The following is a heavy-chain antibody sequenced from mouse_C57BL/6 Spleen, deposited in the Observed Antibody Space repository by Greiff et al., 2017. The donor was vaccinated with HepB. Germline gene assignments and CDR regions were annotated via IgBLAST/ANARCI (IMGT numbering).Heavy chain of an antibody. D-gene: IGHD1-1*01. V-gene: IGHV1-19*01. CDR1: GYTFTDYY. CDR3: ARSSITTVVWYFDY. J-gene: IGHJ2*01. Sequence: EVQLQQSGPVLVKPGASVKMSCKASGYTFTDYYMNWVKQSHGKSLEWIGVINPYNGGTSYNQKFKGKATLTVDKSSSTAYMELNSLTSEDSAVYYCARSSITTVVWYFDYWGQGTTLTVSS. CDR2: INPYNGGT.